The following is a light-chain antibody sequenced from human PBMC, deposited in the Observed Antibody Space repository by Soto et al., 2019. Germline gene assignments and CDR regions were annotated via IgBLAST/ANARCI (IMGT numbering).Light chain of an antibody. Sequence: QSVLTQPSSVSGSPGQSVTISYNGTSIDVGTYNYVSWYQQHPAKVPKLMIYHVSNRPSGVSDRFSGSKSGNTASLTISGLQAEDEADYYCYSYTTRSTYVFGTGTKVTVL. CDR2: HVS. V-gene: IGLV2-14*01. CDR1: SIDVGTYNY. J-gene: IGLJ1*01. CDR3: YSYTTRSTYV.